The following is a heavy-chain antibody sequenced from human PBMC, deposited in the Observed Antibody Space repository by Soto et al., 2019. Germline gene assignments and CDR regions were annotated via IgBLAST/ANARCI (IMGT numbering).Heavy chain of an antibody. D-gene: IGHD2-21*02. Sequence: SSVKVSCKASGGTFSSYTISWVRHAPGQGLEWMGRIIPILGIANYAQKFQGRVTITADKSTSTAYMELSSLRAEDTAVYYCAKRGGGDYLHYYYYYMDVWGKGTTVTVSS. J-gene: IGHJ6*03. V-gene: IGHV1-69*02. CDR2: IIPILGIA. CDR3: AKRGGGDYLHYYYYYMDV. CDR1: GGTFSSYT.